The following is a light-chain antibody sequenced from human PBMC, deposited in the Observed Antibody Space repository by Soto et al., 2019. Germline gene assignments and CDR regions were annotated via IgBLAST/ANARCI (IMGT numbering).Light chain of an antibody. V-gene: IGKV3-20*01. CDR1: QSVSSSY. CDR2: GAS. CDR3: QQYGSSPLLT. Sequence: EIVLTQSPGTLSLSPGERATLSCRASQSVSSSYLAWYQQKPGQAPRLLIYGASSRATGIPDRFSGSGAGTDFTLTSSRREPEDFALYYCQQYGSSPLLTFGGGTKVEIK. J-gene: IGKJ4*01.